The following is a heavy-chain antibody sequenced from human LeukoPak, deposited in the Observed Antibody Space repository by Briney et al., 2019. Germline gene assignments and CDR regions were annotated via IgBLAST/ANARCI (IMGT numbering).Heavy chain of an antibody. CDR2: INPNSGGT. Sequence: GPVKVSCKASGYTFTGYYMHWVRQAPGQGLEWMGWINPNSGGTNYAQKFQGWVTMTRDTSISTAYMELSRLRSDDTAVYYCARGNRGGSCLDYWGQGTLVTVSS. V-gene: IGHV1-2*04. CDR1: GYTFTGYY. D-gene: IGHD2-15*01. CDR3: ARGNRGGSCLDY. J-gene: IGHJ4*02.